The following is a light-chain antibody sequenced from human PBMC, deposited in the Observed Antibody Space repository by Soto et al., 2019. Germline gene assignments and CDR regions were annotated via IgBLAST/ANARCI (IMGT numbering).Light chain of an antibody. CDR1: SGAVSTSYY. CDR2: NTT. Sequence: QTVVTQEPSVSVSPGGTVILTCGLTSGAVSTSYYPSRYQQSPGLAPRTLIYNTTTRSSGVPDRFSGSILGNKAALTITGAQSDDESDYLCALYVGSGTVVFGGGTKLTVL. V-gene: IGLV8-61*01. CDR3: ALYVGSGTVV. J-gene: IGLJ2*01.